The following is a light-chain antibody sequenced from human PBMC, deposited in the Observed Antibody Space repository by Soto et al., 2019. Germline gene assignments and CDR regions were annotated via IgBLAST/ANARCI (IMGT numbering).Light chain of an antibody. CDR2: GAS. V-gene: IGKV3-20*01. CDR3: RQYGYSPKT. J-gene: IGKJ1*01. CDR1: QSVRSDY. Sequence: EIVLTQSPGPLSLSPGERATLSCRSSQSVRSDYLAWYQQKPGQAPRLLIYGASSRATGIPDRFSGSGSGTDFTLTISRLEPEDFAVYYCRQYGYSPKTFGQGTKVDIK.